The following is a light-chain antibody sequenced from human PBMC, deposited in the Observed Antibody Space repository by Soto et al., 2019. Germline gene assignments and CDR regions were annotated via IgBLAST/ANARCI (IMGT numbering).Light chain of an antibody. CDR2: DAS. J-gene: IGKJ4*01. V-gene: IGKV3-11*01. Sequence: EIVLTQSPATLSLSPGERATLSCRASQSVSSYLAWYQQKPGQAPGLLIYDASNRAAGIPARFSGSGSGTDFTFTISSLEPEDFAVYYCQQRSNWPLTFGGGTKVEIK. CDR3: QQRSNWPLT. CDR1: QSVSSY.